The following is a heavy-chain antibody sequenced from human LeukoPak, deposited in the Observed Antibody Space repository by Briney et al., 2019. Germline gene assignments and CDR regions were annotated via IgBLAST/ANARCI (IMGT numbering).Heavy chain of an antibody. CDR2: IIPIFGTA. Sequence: VASVKVSCKASGGTFSSYAISWVRQAPGQGLEWMGGIIPIFGTANYAQKFQGRVTITTDESTSTAYMELSSLRSEDTAVYYCARVAAAAYPHYYYYMDVWGKGTTVTVSS. CDR3: ARVAAAAYPHYYYYMDV. V-gene: IGHV1-69*05. D-gene: IGHD6-13*01. J-gene: IGHJ6*03. CDR1: GGTFSSYA.